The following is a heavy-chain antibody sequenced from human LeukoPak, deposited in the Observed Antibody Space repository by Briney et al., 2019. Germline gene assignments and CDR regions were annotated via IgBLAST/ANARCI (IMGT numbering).Heavy chain of an antibody. CDR1: GGSISSSSYY. J-gene: IGHJ5*02. CDR2: IYYSGST. CDR3: ARDPFGYCSGGSCYSSDP. D-gene: IGHD2-15*01. V-gene: IGHV4-39*07. Sequence: KPSETLSLTCTVSGGSISSSSYYWGWIRQPPGKGLEWIGSIYYSGSTYYNPSLKSRVTISVDTSKNQFSLKLSSVTAADTAVYYCARDPFGYCSGGSCYSSDPWGQGTLVTVSS.